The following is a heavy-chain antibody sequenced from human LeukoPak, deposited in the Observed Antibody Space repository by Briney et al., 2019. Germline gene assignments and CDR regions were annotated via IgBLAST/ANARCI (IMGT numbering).Heavy chain of an antibody. D-gene: IGHD4-17*01. CDR3: AGGESDYGDYYFDY. J-gene: IGHJ4*02. CDR2: ISSSSSYI. CDR1: GFTFSSYS. Sequence: PGGSLRLSCAASGFTFSSYSMNWVRQAPGKGLEWVSSISSSSSYIYYADSVKGRFTISRDNAKNSLYLQMNSLRAEDTAVYYRAGGESDYGDYYFDYWGQGTLVTVSS. V-gene: IGHV3-21*01.